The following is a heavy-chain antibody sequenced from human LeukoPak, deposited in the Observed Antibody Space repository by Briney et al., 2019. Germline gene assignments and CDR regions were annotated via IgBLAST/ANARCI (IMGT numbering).Heavy chain of an antibody. Sequence: SETLSLTCTVSGGSVSSASYYWSWIRQPPGKGLEWIGYIYYSGSTNYNPSLKSRVTISVDTSKNQFSLKLSSVAAADTAVYYCARDGVYCSSTSCSKYYFDYWGQGTLVTGSS. D-gene: IGHD2-2*01. CDR3: ARDGVYCSSTSCSKYYFDY. CDR1: GGSVSSASYY. CDR2: IYYSGST. V-gene: IGHV4-61*01. J-gene: IGHJ4*02.